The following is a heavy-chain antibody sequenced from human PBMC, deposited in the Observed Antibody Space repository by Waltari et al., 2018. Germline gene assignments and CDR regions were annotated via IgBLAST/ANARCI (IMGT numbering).Heavy chain of an antibody. Sequence: QVQLQESGPGLVKPPETLSLICTVSGGYIITLFWHWIWQPPGKGLEWIGNIYYSGSTNYSPSLKSRVTISVDTSKNQFSLNLSSVTAADTAVYYCARGGSGSRANFDCWGQGTLVTVSS. CDR2: IYYSGST. J-gene: IGHJ4*02. CDR3: ARGGSGSRANFDC. V-gene: IGHV4-59*01. CDR1: GGYIITLF. D-gene: IGHD3-10*01.